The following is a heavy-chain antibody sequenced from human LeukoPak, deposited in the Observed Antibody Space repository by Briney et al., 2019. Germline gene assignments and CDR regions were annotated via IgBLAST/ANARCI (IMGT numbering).Heavy chain of an antibody. CDR2: ISSSGSTI. J-gene: IGHJ5*02. Sequence: GGSLRLSCAASGFTFSSYEMNWVRQAPGKGLEWVSYISSSGSTIYYADSVKGRFTISRDNAKNSLYLQMNSLRAEDTAVYYCAKPGKEAAAGTGLGFDPWGQGTLVTVSS. V-gene: IGHV3-48*03. CDR1: GFTFSSYE. CDR3: AKPGKEAAAGTGLGFDP. D-gene: IGHD6-13*01.